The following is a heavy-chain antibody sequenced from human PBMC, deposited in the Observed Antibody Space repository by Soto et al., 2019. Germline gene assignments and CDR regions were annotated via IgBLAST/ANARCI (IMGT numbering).Heavy chain of an antibody. CDR1: GYTFTGYY. CDR2: INPNSGGT. V-gene: IGHV1-2*02. CDR3: ARVARRVATIIGWFDP. Sequence: ASVKVSCKASGYTFTGYYMHWVRQAPGHGLEWMGWINPNSGGTNYAQKFQGRVTMTRDTSISTAYMELSRLRSDDTAGYYCARVARRVATIIGWFDPWGQGTLVTVSS. J-gene: IGHJ5*02. D-gene: IGHD5-12*01.